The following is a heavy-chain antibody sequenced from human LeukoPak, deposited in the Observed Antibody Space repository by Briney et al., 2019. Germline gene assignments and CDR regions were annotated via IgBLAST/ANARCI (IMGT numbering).Heavy chain of an antibody. J-gene: IGHJ4*02. D-gene: IGHD3-16*01. V-gene: IGHV3-15*01. CDR1: GFTFSSYA. Sequence: PGGSLRLSCAASGFTFSSYAMSWVRQAPGKGLEWVGRIKSKSDGGTTEYAAPVKGRFTISRDDSKDTLSLQMNSLKTEDTAVYYCSLGGTKAYSWGQGTLVTVSS. CDR2: IKSKSDGGTT. CDR3: SLGGTKAYS.